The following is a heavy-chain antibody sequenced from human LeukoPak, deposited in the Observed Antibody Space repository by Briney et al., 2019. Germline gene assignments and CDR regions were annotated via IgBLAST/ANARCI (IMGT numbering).Heavy chain of an antibody. CDR3: ARSYSSSWGYFDY. D-gene: IGHD6-13*01. CDR2: IYYSGST. J-gene: IGHJ4*02. Sequence: SETLSLTCTVSGGSMSSSSYYWGWIRQPPGKGLEWIGSIYYSGSTYYNPSLKSRVTISVDTSKNQFSLKLSSVTAADTAVYYCARSYSSSWGYFDYWGQGTLVTVSS. V-gene: IGHV4-39*07. CDR1: GGSMSSSSYY.